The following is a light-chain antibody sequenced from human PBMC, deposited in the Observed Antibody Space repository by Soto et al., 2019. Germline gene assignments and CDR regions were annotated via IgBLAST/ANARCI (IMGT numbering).Light chain of an antibody. Sequence: QSVLTQPPSVSGAPGQWITISCTGTNTNIGVDNDVTWYQQHPGKAPKLLIYDNTNRPSGVPDRFSGSKSGTSASLAITGLQAEDEADYYCQSYDSSLTVVFGGGTQLTVL. J-gene: IGLJ2*01. CDR3: QSYDSSLTVV. V-gene: IGLV1-40*01. CDR2: DNT. CDR1: NTNIGVDND.